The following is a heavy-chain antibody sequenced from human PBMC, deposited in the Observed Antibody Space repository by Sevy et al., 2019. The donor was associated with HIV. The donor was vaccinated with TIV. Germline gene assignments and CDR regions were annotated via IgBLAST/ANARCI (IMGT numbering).Heavy chain of an antibody. CDR3: ARGIFGSGSRLGLGY. V-gene: IGHV3-7*03. Sequence: GGSLRLSCEASGFSFSDYWMTWVRQAPGKGLEWVANMRQDGRETYYVDSVKGRFTVSRDNAKNSLWLQMNSLRVEDTAVYYCARGIFGSGSRLGLGYWGQGTLVTVSS. J-gene: IGHJ4*02. CDR1: GFSFSDYW. D-gene: IGHD3-10*01. CDR2: MRQDGRET.